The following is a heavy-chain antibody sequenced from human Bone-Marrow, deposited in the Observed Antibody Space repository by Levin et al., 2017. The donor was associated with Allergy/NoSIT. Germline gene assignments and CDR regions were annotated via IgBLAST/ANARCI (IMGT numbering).Heavy chain of an antibody. J-gene: IGHJ4*02. CDR1: GFSLTTREMC. CDR2: IDWDDDK. D-gene: IGHD1-26*01. V-gene: IGHV2-70*11. CDR3: ARFNRHTGSYDY. Sequence: VSGPTLVKPTQTLTLTCAFSGFSLTTREMCVSWIRQSTGKALEWLARIDWDDDKYYSTSLKTRLAISKDTSKNQVVLTMTNMDPVDTATYFCARFNRHTGSYDYWGQGALVTVSS.